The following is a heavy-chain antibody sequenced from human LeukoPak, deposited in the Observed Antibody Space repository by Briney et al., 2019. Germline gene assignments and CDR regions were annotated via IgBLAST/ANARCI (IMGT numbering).Heavy chain of an antibody. V-gene: IGHV3-30*02. Sequence: GGSLRLSCAASGFTFSNYGMHWVRQAPGKGLEWVAFIRYDGSNKYYADSVKGRFTISRDNSKNTLYLQMNSLRAEDTAVYYCAKDSWYGDYYFDYWGQGTLVTVPS. CDR2: IRYDGSNK. CDR3: AKDSWYGDYYFDY. J-gene: IGHJ4*02. D-gene: IGHD4-17*01. CDR1: GFTFSNYG.